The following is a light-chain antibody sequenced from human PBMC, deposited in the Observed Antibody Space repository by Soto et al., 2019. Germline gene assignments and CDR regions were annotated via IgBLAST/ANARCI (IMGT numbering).Light chain of an antibody. CDR3: QQRTSWPLLT. CDR1: QSVGNS. CDR2: DAS. J-gene: IGKJ4*01. V-gene: IGKV3-11*01. Sequence: DIVLTQSPATLSLSPGERASLSCRASQSVGNSLAWYQQKLGQPPRLLIYDASTRATGVTARFSGSGAGTDFTLTISSLEPEDFAVYYCQQRTSWPLLTFGGGTKVEIK.